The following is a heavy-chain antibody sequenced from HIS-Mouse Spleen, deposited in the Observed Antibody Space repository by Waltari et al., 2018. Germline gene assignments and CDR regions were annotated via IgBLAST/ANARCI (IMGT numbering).Heavy chain of an antibody. CDR1: GGSISSSSYS. CDR2: IYYSGST. J-gene: IGHJ2*01. CDR3: AREIPYSSSWYDWYFDL. V-gene: IGHV4-39*07. D-gene: IGHD6-13*01. Sequence: QLQLQESGPGLVKPSETLSLTCTVSGGSISSSSYSLGWIRQPPGKGLEWIGSIYYSGSTYYNPSLKIRVTISVDTSKNQFSLKLSSVTAADTAVYYCAREIPYSSSWYDWYFDLWGRGTLVTVSS.